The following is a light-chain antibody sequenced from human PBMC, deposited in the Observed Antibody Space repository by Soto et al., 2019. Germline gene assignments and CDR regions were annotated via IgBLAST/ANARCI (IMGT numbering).Light chain of an antibody. CDR2: STS. Sequence: QTVVTQEPSLTVSLGGTVTLTCASSTGAVTSGYYPNWFQQKPGQAPRILIYSTSDRHSWTPARFSGSLLGGKAALTLSGVQPEDEADYYCLVYSGGAWVFGGGTKLTVL. CDR1: TGAVTSGYY. CDR3: LVYSGGAWV. V-gene: IGLV7-43*01. J-gene: IGLJ3*02.